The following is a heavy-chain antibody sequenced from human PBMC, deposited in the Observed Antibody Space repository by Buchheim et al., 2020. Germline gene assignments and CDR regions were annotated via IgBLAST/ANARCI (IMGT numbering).Heavy chain of an antibody. V-gene: IGHV3-74*01. D-gene: IGHD3-10*01. Sequence: EVQLVESGGGLVQPGGSLRLSCAASGFTFSSYWMHWVRQAPGKGLVWVSRINSDGSSTSYADSVKGRFTISRDNAKNTLYLQMNSLRAEDTAVYYCARARASQLLWFGEGDGMDVWGQGTT. CDR2: INSDGSST. CDR3: ARARASQLLWFGEGDGMDV. CDR1: GFTFSSYW. J-gene: IGHJ6*02.